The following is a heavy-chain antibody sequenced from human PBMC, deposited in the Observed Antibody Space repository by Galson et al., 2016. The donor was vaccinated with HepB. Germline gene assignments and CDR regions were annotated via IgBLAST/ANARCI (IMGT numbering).Heavy chain of an antibody. D-gene: IGHD6-13*01. CDR1: GGTFSSYA. CDR2: IIPIFGTA. V-gene: IGHV1-69*13. CDR3: ARPWSSWYVNQHYYYGMDV. J-gene: IGHJ6*02. Sequence: SVKVSCKASGGTFSSYAISWVRQAPGQGLEWMGGIIPIFGTANYAQRFQGRVTITADESTSTAYMELSSLRSEDTAGYYCARPWSSWYVNQHYYYGMDVWGQGTTVTVSS.